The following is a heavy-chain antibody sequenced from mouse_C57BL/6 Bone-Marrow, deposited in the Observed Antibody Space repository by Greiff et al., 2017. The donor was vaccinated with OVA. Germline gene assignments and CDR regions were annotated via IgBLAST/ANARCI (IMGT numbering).Heavy chain of an antibody. Sequence: VKLMESGPGLVQPSQSLSITCTVSGFSLTSYGVHWVRQSPGKGLEWLGVIWSGGSTDYNAAFISRLSISKDNSKSQVFFKMNSLQADDTAIYYCARNSDYSNYDYYAMDYWGQGTSVTVSS. CDR1: GFSLTSYG. CDR2: IWSGGST. V-gene: IGHV2-2*01. D-gene: IGHD2-5*01. J-gene: IGHJ4*01. CDR3: ARNSDYSNYDYYAMDY.